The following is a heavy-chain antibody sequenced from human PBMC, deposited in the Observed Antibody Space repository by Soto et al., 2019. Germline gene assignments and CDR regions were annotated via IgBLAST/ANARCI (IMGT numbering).Heavy chain of an antibody. V-gene: IGHV3-33*01. CDR2: IWYDGSNK. Sequence: QVQLVESGGGVVQPGRSLRLSCAASGFTFSSYGMHWVRQAPGKGLEWVAVIWYDGSNKYYADSVKGRFTISRDNSKNTLYLQMNSLRAEDTAVYYCARDLQGYCSGGSCTIYYYGMDVWGQGTTVTVSS. CDR1: GFTFSSYG. CDR3: ARDLQGYCSGGSCTIYYYGMDV. J-gene: IGHJ6*02. D-gene: IGHD2-15*01.